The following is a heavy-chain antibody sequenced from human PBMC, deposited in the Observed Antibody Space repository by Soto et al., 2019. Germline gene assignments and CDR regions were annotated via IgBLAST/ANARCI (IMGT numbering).Heavy chain of an antibody. Sequence: EVQLVESGGGLVKPGGSLRVSCAASGFSISDSWMSWVRQAPGKGLEWVARIKSKTDGGTTDYAAPVTGRFTISRDDSKNTLSLQMNSLKTEDTARYYCTTYDYIRGNYRVRWAYWGLGTMVTVSS. CDR3: TTYDYIRGNYRVRWAY. CDR2: IKSKTDGGTT. J-gene: IGHJ4*02. V-gene: IGHV3-15*01. D-gene: IGHD3-16*02. CDR1: GFSISDSW.